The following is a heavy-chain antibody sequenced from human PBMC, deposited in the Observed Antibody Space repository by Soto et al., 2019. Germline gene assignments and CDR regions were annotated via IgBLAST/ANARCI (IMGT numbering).Heavy chain of an antibody. D-gene: IGHD2-15*01. CDR3: VRCYCSVGSCYACWHFDL. V-gene: IGHV1-18*01. Sequence: QVQLVQSGGEVKKPGASVKVSCQASGYTFSDYAISWVRQAPGQGLEWMGWISASTRNTDQAQNFQGRVIMTLDTSTNTAYVEVRSLRSDDTAVYYCVRCYCSVGSCYACWHFDLWGRGTLVTVSS. J-gene: IGHJ2*01. CDR2: ISASTRNT. CDR1: GYTFSDYA.